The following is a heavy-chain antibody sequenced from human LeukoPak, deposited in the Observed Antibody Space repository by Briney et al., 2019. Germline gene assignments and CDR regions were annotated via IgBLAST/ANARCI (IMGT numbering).Heavy chain of an antibody. CDR2: VYNTEYN. Sequence: SETLSLTCTVSGGSSSGFYWSWIRQPPGEGLEWVGYVYNTEYNSYNPSLKSRVSISFDTSKNQFSLSLASVTDADTAVYYCARNWGSGGSYLFDFWGPGTLVTVSS. CDR1: GGSSSGFY. CDR3: ARNWGSGGSYLFDF. V-gene: IGHV4-59*12. J-gene: IGHJ4*02. D-gene: IGHD6-19*01.